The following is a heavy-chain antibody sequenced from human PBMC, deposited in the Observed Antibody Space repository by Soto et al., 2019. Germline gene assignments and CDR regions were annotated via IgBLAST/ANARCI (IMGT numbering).Heavy chain of an antibody. CDR3: ARVPTIFGVARLTYGMDV. CDR2: INHSGST. Sequence: PSETLSLTCAVYGGSFSGYYWSWIRQPPGKGLEWIGKINHSGSTNYNPSLKSRVTISVDTSKNQFSLKLSSVTAADTAVYYCARVPTIFGVARLTYGMDVWGQGTTVTVSS. CDR1: GGSFSGYY. D-gene: IGHD3-3*01. V-gene: IGHV4-34*01. J-gene: IGHJ6*02.